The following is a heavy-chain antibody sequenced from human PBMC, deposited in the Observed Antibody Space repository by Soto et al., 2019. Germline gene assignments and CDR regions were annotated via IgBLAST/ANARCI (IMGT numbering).Heavy chain of an antibody. CDR2: IYYSGST. V-gene: IGHV4-39*01. CDR3: ARGRGVVVVPAAMPFY. D-gene: IGHD2-2*01. Sequence: PSETLSLTCTVSGGSISSSSYYWGWIRQPPGKGLEWIGSIYYSGSTYYNPSLKSRVTISVDTSKNQFSLKLSSVTAADTAVYYCARGRGVVVVPAAMPFYWGQGTLVTVSS. J-gene: IGHJ4*02. CDR1: GGSISSSSYY.